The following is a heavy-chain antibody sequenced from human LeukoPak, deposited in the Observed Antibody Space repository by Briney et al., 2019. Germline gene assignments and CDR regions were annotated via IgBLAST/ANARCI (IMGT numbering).Heavy chain of an antibody. V-gene: IGHV3-66*02. J-gene: IGHJ4*02. D-gene: IGHD3-16*01. Sequence: GGSLRLSCAASGFTFSSYAMSWVRQAPGKGLEWVSVIYSGGSTYYADSVKGRFTISRDNSKNTLYLQMNSLRAEDTAVYYCARGWGHFDYWGQGTLVTVSS. CDR3: ARGWGHFDY. CDR1: GFTFSSYA. CDR2: IYSGGST.